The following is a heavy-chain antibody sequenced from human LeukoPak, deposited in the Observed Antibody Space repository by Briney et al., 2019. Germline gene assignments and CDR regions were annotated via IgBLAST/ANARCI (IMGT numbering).Heavy chain of an antibody. Sequence: PGGSLRLSCAPSGFTFSRYWMHWVRQAPGKGLEWVSSISSSSGFIYYADSVKGRFTISRDNAKNSLYLQMNGLRAEDTAVYYCARSEGTTLAYWGQGTLVTVSS. D-gene: IGHD4-23*01. CDR3: ARSEGTTLAY. CDR1: GFTFSRYW. V-gene: IGHV3-21*01. J-gene: IGHJ4*02. CDR2: ISSSSGFI.